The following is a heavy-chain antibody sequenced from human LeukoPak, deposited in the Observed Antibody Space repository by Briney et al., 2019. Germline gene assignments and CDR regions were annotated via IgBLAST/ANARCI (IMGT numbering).Heavy chain of an antibody. Sequence: EGSLRLSCAASGFTFSSYAMHWVRQAPGKGLEWVAVISYDGSNKYYADSVKGRFTISRDNSKNTLYLQMNSLRAEDTAVYYCARKRGYSYGYGFDYWGQGTLVTVSS. CDR1: GFTFSSYA. V-gene: IGHV3-30*04. CDR2: ISYDGSNK. D-gene: IGHD5-18*01. J-gene: IGHJ4*02. CDR3: ARKRGYSYGYGFDY.